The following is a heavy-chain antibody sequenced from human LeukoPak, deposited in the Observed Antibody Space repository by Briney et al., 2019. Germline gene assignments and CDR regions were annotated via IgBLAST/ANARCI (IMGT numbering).Heavy chain of an antibody. CDR3: AKGASYFDY. J-gene: IGHJ4*02. CDR1: GFPFSSYA. V-gene: IGHV3-23*01. CDR2: ITNSGGTT. Sequence: GGPLRLSCAASGFPFSSYAMSWVRQAPGKGLEWVSPITNSGGTTYYADSVKGRFTISRDNSKNTLYLQMNSLRAEDTAVYYCAKGASYFDYWGQGTLVTVSS.